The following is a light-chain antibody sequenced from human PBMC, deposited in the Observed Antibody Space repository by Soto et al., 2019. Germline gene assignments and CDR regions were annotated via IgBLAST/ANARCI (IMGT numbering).Light chain of an antibody. CDR3: QHYNNWPFT. J-gene: IGKJ2*01. CDR1: QSVGSN. CDR2: GAS. V-gene: IGKV3-15*01. Sequence: EIVVTQSPATLSVSPGERATLSCRASQSVGSNLAWYQQKPGQAPTLLIFGASARATGIPARFSGSGSGTEFTLTISSLQSEGFAVYYCQHYNNWPFTFGQGTKVDIK.